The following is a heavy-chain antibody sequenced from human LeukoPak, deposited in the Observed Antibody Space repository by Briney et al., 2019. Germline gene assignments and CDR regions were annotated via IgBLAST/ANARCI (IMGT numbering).Heavy chain of an antibody. D-gene: IGHD3-10*01. CDR1: GYTFTSYY. CDR3: ARDGSGSYYDY. J-gene: IGHJ4*02. CDR2: INPGGGST. V-gene: IGHV1-46*01. Sequence: ASVKVSCKASGYTFTSYYMHWVRQAPGQGLEWMGIINPGGGSTSYAQKFQGRVTVTRDTSTSTVYMELSSLRSEDTAVYYCARDGSGSYYDYWGQGTLVTVSS.